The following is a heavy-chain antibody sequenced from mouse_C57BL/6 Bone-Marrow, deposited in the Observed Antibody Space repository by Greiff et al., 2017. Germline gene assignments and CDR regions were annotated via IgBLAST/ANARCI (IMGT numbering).Heavy chain of an antibody. CDR1: GYTFTSYG. CDR3: ARGGLRYFDV. CDR2: IYPRSGNT. V-gene: IGHV1-81*01. D-gene: IGHD2-2*01. Sequence: LVESGAELARPGASVKLSCKASGYTFTSYGISWVKQRTGQGLEWIGEIYPRSGNTYSNEKFKGKATLTADKSSSTAYMELRSLTSEDSAVYFCARGGLRYFDVWGTGTTVTVSS. J-gene: IGHJ1*03.